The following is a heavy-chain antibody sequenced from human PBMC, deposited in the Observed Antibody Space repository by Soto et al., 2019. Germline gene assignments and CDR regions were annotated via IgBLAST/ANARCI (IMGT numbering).Heavy chain of an antibody. D-gene: IGHD3-3*01. V-gene: IGHV3-30*03. CDR3: AIDLGLWSGYLDAFDI. CDR2: TSYDGTKK. J-gene: IGHJ3*02. Sequence: PGGALRHSCAASGLIFSNYGMHWVRQAPGKGLEWVAVTSYDGTKKYYGDSVKGRFTISRDNSMNTLYLQMDSLSAEDTAVYYCAIDLGLWSGYLDAFDICGQGTMVTVSS. CDR1: GLIFSNYG.